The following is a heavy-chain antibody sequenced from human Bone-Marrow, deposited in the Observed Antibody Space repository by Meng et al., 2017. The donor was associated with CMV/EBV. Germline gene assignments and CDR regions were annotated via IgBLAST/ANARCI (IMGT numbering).Heavy chain of an antibody. CDR1: GYTFTSYD. J-gene: IGHJ6*02. V-gene: IGHV1-8*03. D-gene: IGHD2-2*01. CDR3: ARAKGCSSTSCYHIDYYYGMDV. CDR2: MNPNSGNT. Sequence: ASVKVSCKASGYTFTSYDINWVRQATGQGLEWMGWMNPNSGNTGYAQKFQGRVTITRNTSISTAYMELSSLRSEDTAVYYCARAKGCSSTSCYHIDYYYGMDVWGQGTTVTGSS.